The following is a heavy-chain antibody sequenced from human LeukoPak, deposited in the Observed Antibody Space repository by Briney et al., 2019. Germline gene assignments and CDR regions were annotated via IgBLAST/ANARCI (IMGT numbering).Heavy chain of an antibody. CDR1: GGSFSGYY. V-gene: IGHV4-34*01. J-gene: IGHJ4*02. D-gene: IGHD3-10*01. Sequence: SETLSLTYAVYGGSFSGYYWSWIRQPPGKGLEWIGEINHSGSTNYNPSLKSRVTISVDTSKNQFSLKLSSVTAADTAVYYCARHVKGIRYGSGSCYNYGLSGFDYWGQGTLVTVSS. CDR3: ARHVKGIRYGSGSCYNYGLSGFDY. CDR2: INHSGST.